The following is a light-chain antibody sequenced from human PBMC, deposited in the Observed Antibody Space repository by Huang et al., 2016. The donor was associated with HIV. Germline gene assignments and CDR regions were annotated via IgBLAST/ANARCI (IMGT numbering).Light chain of an antibody. CDR1: QNISSG. Sequence: DIQMTQSPSTLSAFVGDRLTTTCRASQNISSGLGWYQQKPGKAPRLLIEEISSLESGVPSRFSGSGSGTEFTLTISSLQPDDIGTYYCQYGETFGQGSKVEVK. J-gene: IGKJ1*01. V-gene: IGKV1-5*03. CDR3: QYGET. CDR2: EIS.